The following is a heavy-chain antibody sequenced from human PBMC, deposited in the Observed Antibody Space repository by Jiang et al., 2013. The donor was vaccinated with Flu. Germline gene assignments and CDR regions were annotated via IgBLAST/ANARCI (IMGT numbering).Heavy chain of an antibody. J-gene: IGHJ5*02. D-gene: IGHD3-16*01. Sequence: GLVKPSETLSLTCTVSGGSISSYYWSWIRQPPGKGLEWIGYIYYSGSTNYNPSLKSRVTISVDTSKNQFSLKLSSVTAADTAVYYCARVWQGGNWFDPWGQGTLVTVSS. CDR2: IYYSGST. V-gene: IGHV4-59*01. CDR1: GGSISSYY. CDR3: ARVWQGGNWFDP.